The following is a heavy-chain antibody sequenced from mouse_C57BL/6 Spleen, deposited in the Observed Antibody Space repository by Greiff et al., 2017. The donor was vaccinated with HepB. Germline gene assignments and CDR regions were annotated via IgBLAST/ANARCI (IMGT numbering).Heavy chain of an antibody. Sequence: EVQRVESGPGLVKPSQSLSLTCSVTGYSITSGYYWNWIRQFPGNKLEWMGYISYDGSKNYNPSLKNRISITRDTSKNQFFLKLNSVTTEDTATYYCARDGGDAMDYWGQGTSVTVSS. CDR1: GYSITSGYY. V-gene: IGHV3-6*01. CDR3: ARDGGDAMDY. J-gene: IGHJ4*01. CDR2: ISYDGSK.